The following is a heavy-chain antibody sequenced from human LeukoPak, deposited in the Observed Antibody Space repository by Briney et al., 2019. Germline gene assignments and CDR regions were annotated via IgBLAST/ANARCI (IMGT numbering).Heavy chain of an antibody. Sequence: SETLSLTCAVYGGSFSGYYWSWIRQPPGKGLEWIGEINHSGSTNYNPTLKSRVTISVDTSKNQFSLKLSSVTAADTAVYYCARGGYSYGYIDYWGQGTLVTVSS. CDR3: ARGGYSYGYIDY. CDR2: INHSGST. D-gene: IGHD5-18*01. J-gene: IGHJ4*02. CDR1: GGSFSGYY. V-gene: IGHV4-34*01.